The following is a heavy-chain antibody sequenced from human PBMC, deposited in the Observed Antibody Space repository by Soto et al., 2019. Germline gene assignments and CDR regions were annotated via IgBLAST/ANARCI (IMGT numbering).Heavy chain of an antibody. CDR1: GGTFSSYA. CDR3: ARADCSGGSCPGYYYGMDV. V-gene: IGHV1-69*13. Sequence: ASVKVSCKASGGTFSSYAISWVRQAPGQGLEWMGGIIPIFGTANYAQKFQGRVTITADESTSTAYMELSSLRSEDTAVYYCARADCSGGSCPGYYYGMDVWGQGTTVTVSS. J-gene: IGHJ6*02. D-gene: IGHD2-15*01. CDR2: IIPIFGTA.